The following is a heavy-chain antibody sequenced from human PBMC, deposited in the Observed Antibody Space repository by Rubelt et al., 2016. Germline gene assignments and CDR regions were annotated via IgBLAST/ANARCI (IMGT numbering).Heavy chain of an antibody. V-gene: IGHV3-23*04. Sequence: EVQLVESGGGLVKPGGSLRLSCAASGFTFSSYAMSWARQAPGKGLEWVSAISGSGGNTYYADSVKGRFTISRDNSKNTLYLQRNSLRAEDTAVYYCTIYINGHHWGQGSLVTVSS. D-gene: IGHD2-8*01. J-gene: IGHJ1*01. CDR3: TIYINGHH. CDR2: ISGSGGNT. CDR1: GFTFSSYA.